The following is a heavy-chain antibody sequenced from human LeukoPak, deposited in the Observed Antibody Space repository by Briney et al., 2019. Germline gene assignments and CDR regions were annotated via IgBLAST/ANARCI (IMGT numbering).Heavy chain of an antibody. CDR2: ISGSGGST. D-gene: IGHD2-15*01. CDR3: AKWRCSGGSCYSVPRDAFDI. CDR1: GFTFSSYA. J-gene: IGHJ3*02. Sequence: GGSLRLSCAASGFTFSSYAMSWVRQAPGKGLGWVSAISGSGGSTYYADSVKGRFTISRDNSKNTLYLQMNSLRAEDTAVYYCAKWRCSGGSCYSVPRDAFDIWGQGTMVTVSS. V-gene: IGHV3-23*01.